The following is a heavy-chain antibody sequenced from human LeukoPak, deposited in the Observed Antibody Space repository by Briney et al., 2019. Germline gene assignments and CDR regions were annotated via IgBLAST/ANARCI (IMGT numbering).Heavy chain of an antibody. CDR1: GFTFSSYA. V-gene: IGHV3-23*01. CDR2: ISGSGGST. J-gene: IGHJ6*02. Sequence: GGSLRLSCAASGFTFSSYAMNWVRQAPGKGLEWVSAISGSGGSTYYADSVKGRFTISRDNSKNALYLQMSSLRAEDTAVYYCAKGSYGMDVWGQGTTVTVSS. CDR3: AKGSYGMDV.